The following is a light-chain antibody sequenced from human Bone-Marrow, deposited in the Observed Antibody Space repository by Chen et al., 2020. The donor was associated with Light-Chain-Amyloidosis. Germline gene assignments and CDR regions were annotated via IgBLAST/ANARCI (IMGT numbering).Light chain of an antibody. CDR2: AAS. Sequence: DIQMTQSPASLSGSVGDRVTITCRASQSIGNYLNWFQQKPGKAPNLLIYAASNLQSGVPSRFSGSGSGADFTLTISSLQPEDFATYYCQQSYNTPRTFGQGTKLEIK. CDR1: QSIGNY. V-gene: IGKV1-39*01. J-gene: IGKJ2*01. CDR3: QQSYNTPRT.